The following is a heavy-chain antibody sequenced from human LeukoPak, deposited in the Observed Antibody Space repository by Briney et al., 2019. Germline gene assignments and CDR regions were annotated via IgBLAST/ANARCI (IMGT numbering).Heavy chain of an antibody. CDR3: ARGDYDSSGMAY. J-gene: IGHJ4*02. CDR2: INHSGST. V-gene: IGHV4-34*01. CDR1: GGSISSYY. D-gene: IGHD3-22*01. Sequence: SETLSLTCTVSGGSISSYYWSWIRQPAGKGLEWIGEINHSGSTNYNPSLKSRVTISVDTSKNQFSLKLSSVTAADTAVYYCARGDYDSSGMAYWGQGTLVTVSS.